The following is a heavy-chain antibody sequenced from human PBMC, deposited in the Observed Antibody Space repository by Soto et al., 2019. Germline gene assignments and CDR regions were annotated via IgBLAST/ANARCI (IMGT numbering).Heavy chain of an antibody. V-gene: IGHV1-3*01. Sequence: ASVKVSCKASGYTFTSYAIHWVRQAPGQRLEWMGWINAGNSDTKYSQKFQDRVTITSDTSASTAYMELSSLRSEDTAVYYCARDKITGLFDYWGQGTLVTVSS. J-gene: IGHJ4*02. CDR3: ARDKITGLFDY. CDR1: GYTFTSYA. D-gene: IGHD2-8*02. CDR2: INAGNSDT.